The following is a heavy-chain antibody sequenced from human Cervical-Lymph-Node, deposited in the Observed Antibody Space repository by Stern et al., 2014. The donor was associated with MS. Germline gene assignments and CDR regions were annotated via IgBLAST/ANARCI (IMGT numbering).Heavy chain of an antibody. D-gene: IGHD5-12*01. CDR1: GYTFTTYY. CDR3: ARTYSGYDWYYFDY. Sequence: QVQLVQSGAEVKKPGASVKISCKASGYTFTTYYIHWVRQAPGQGLEWMGRINPSGGSTSYAQNFQGRVTMTRDTSTSTVYMELSGLTSEDTAVYYCARTYSGYDWYYFDYWGQGTLVTVSS. V-gene: IGHV1-46*03. J-gene: IGHJ4*02. CDR2: INPSGGST.